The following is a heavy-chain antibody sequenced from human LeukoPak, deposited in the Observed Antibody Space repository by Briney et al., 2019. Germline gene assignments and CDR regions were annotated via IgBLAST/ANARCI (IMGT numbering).Heavy chain of an antibody. CDR1: GFTFSSYA. CDR2: ISGSGGST. Sequence: GGSLRLSCAASGFTFSSYAMSSVRQAPGKGLEWVSAISGSGGSTYYADSVKGRFTISRDNSKNTLYLQMNSLRAEDTAVYYCAKDKRDIAVAGYYLDYWGQGTLVTVSS. J-gene: IGHJ4*02. CDR3: AKDKRDIAVAGYYLDY. D-gene: IGHD6-19*01. V-gene: IGHV3-23*01.